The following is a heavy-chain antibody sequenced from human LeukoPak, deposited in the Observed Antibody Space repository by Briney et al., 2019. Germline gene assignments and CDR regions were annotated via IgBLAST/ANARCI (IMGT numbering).Heavy chain of an antibody. CDR3: AKELTSSGWFDY. Sequence: GGSLRLSCAASGFTFSSYGVQWVRQAPGKGLEWVAVISYDGSNKYYADSVKGRFTISRDNSKNTLYLQMNSLRAEDTAVYYCAKELTSSGWFDYWGQGTLVTVSS. J-gene: IGHJ4*02. CDR2: ISYDGSNK. D-gene: IGHD6-19*01. V-gene: IGHV3-30*18. CDR1: GFTFSSYG.